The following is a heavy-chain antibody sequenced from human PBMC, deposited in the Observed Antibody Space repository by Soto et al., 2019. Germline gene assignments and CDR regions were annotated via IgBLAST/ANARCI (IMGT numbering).Heavy chain of an antibody. V-gene: IGHV4-59*01. Sequence: SETLSLTCTVSGGSISSYYWNWIRQPPGKGLEWIGYIYYSGSTNYNPSLKSRVTISVDTSKNQFSLKLSSVTAADTAVYYCARDNYISSGLDYRAQRTLVTVSS. J-gene: IGHJ4*02. CDR2: IYYSGST. CDR3: ARDNYISSGLDY. D-gene: IGHD6-19*01. CDR1: GGSISSYY.